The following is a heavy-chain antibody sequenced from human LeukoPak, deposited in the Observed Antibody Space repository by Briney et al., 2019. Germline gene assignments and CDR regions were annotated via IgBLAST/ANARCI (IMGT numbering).Heavy chain of an antibody. CDR3: ARSFLSIAAAATDY. CDR1: GFTFSSYS. J-gene: IGHJ4*02. CDR2: IGSSSSYL. D-gene: IGHD6-13*01. V-gene: IGHV3-21*01. Sequence: PGGSLRLSCAASGFTFSSYSMNWVRQAPGKGLEWVSSIGSSSSYLYYADSVKGRFTISRDNAKNSLYLQMNSLRAEDTAVYYCARSFLSIAAAATDYWGQGTLVTVSS.